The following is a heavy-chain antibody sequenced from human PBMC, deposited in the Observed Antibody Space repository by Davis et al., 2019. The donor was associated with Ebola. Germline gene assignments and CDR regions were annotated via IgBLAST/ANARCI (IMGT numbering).Heavy chain of an antibody. V-gene: IGHV3-7*01. CDR1: GFTFSSYW. CDR3: ARARLYYFDY. D-gene: IGHD2-21*02. CDR2: IKQDGSEK. J-gene: IGHJ4*02. Sequence: GESLKISCAASGFTFSSYWMSWVRQAPGKGLEWVANIKQDGSEKYYVDSVKGRFTISRDNAKNSLYLQMNSLRAEDTAVYYCARARLYYFDYWGQGTLVTVSS.